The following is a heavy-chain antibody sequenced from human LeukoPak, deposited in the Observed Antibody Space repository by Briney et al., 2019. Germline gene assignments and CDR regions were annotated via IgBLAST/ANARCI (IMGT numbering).Heavy chain of an antibody. CDR1: RFTFSTYG. D-gene: IGHD2-2*01. Sequence: GGSLRLSCAATRFTFSTYGMHWVRQAPGKGLEWVAFIRYDGTNKYYADSVKGRFTISRDNFKNTLYLQMNSLRAEDAAVYYCANVPLSFCSSTSCHGAFDIWGQGTMVTVSS. V-gene: IGHV3-30*02. J-gene: IGHJ3*02. CDR2: IRYDGTNK. CDR3: ANVPLSFCSSTSCHGAFDI.